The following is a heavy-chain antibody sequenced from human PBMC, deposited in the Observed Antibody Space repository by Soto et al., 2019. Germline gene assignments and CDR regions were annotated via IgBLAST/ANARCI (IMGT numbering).Heavy chain of an antibody. D-gene: IGHD2-15*01. J-gene: IGHJ4*02. CDR1: GFTFSTYG. Sequence: QVQLVESGGGVVQPGRSLRLSCAASGFTFSTYGMHWVRQAPGKGLEWVAVIWYDGSNKYYADSVKGRFTISRDNSKNTLYLQMNSRRAEDTAVFYCARGLSHCSGGSCYCDYWGQGTLVTVSS. CDR3: ARGLSHCSGGSCYCDY. V-gene: IGHV3-33*01. CDR2: IWYDGSNK.